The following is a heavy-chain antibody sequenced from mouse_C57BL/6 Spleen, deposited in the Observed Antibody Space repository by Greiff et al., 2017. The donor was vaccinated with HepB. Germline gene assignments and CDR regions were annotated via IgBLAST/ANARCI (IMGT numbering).Heavy chain of an antibody. D-gene: IGHD1-1*01. J-gene: IGHJ4*01. CDR3: AGGDYGSSYGYAMDY. CDR1: GYTFTSYW. CDR2: INPSNGGT. Sequence: QVQLKQPGTELVKPGASVKLSCKASGYTFTSYWMHWVKQRPGQGLEWIGNINPSNGGTNYNEKFKSKATLTVDKSSSTAYVQLSSLTSEDSAVYYCAGGDYGSSYGYAMDYWGQGTSVTVSS. V-gene: IGHV1-53*01.